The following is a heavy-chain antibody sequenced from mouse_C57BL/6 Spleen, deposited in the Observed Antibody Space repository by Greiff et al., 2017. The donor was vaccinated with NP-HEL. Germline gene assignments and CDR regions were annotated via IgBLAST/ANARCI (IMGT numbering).Heavy chain of an antibody. CDR3: ARGGAPGYAMDY. Sequence: LQESGPGLVQPSQSLSITCTVSGFSLTSYGVHWVRQSPGKGLEWLGVIWRGGSTDYNAAFMSRLSITKDNSKSQVFFKMNSLQADDTAIYYCARGGAPGYAMDYWGQGTSVTVSS. CDR2: IWRGGST. D-gene: IGHD1-1*02. CDR1: GFSLTSYG. V-gene: IGHV2-5*01. J-gene: IGHJ4*01.